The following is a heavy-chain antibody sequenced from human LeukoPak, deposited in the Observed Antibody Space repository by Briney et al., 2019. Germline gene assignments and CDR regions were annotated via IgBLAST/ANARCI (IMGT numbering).Heavy chain of an antibody. V-gene: IGHV1-69*04. CDR1: GGTFSSYA. Sequence: ASVKVSCKASGGTFSSYAISWVRQAPGQGLEWMGRIIPILGIANYAQKFQGRVTTTADKSTSTAYMELSSLRSEDTAVYYCAKDWAPEMATIKFDYWGQGTLVTVSS. CDR3: AKDWAPEMATIKFDY. J-gene: IGHJ4*02. D-gene: IGHD5-24*01. CDR2: IIPILGIA.